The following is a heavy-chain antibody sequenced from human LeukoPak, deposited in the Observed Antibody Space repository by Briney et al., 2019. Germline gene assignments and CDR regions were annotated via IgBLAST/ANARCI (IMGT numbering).Heavy chain of an antibody. CDR2: IYYSGST. J-gene: IGHJ5*02. CDR3: ASTPPYSGSYFWFAP. CDR1: GGAISRDY. D-gene: IGHD1-26*01. V-gene: IGHV4-59*01. Sequence: SETLSLTCTVSGGAISRDYWSWIRQPPGKGLEWIGEIYYSGSTNYNPSLKSRVTISLDTSKNQFSLKLSSVTAADTAVYYCASTPPYSGSYFWFAPWAKGPLVPVS.